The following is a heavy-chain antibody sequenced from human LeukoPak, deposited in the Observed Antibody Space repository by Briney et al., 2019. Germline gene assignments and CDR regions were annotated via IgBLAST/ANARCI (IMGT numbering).Heavy chain of an antibody. J-gene: IGHJ4*02. CDR2: IYYSGST. CDR1: GGSISSYY. D-gene: IGHD6-13*01. V-gene: IGHV4-59*01. Sequence: SETLSLTCTVSGGSISSYYWSWIRQPPGKGLEWIGYIYYSGSTNYNPSLKSRVTISVDTSKNQFSLKLSSVTAADTAVYYCARLVAQQGLDYWGQGTLVTVSS. CDR3: ARLVAQQGLDY.